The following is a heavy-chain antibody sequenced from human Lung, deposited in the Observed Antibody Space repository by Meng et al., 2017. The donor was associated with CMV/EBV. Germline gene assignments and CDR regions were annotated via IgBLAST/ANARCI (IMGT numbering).Heavy chain of an antibody. Sequence: GSLRLSCTVSDDSISSSSYYWGWMRQPPGKGLEWIGSIYYDGSTNYNPSLTSRVTISVEKSKNQFFLRLSSVTAADTAVYFCAREVQDYYGSGAYYNPYYYYGMDVWGQGTTVTVSS. V-gene: IGHV4-39*07. CDR3: AREVQDYYGSGAYYNPYYYYGMDV. D-gene: IGHD3-10*01. J-gene: IGHJ6*02. CDR1: DDSISSSSYY. CDR2: IYYDGST.